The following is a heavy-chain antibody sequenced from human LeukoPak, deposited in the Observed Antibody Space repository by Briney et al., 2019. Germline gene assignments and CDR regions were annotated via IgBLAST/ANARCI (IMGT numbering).Heavy chain of an antibody. Sequence: GASVKVSCKASGYTFTGYYMHWVRQAPGQGLEWMGWINPNSGGTNYAQKFQGRVTMTRDTSISTAYMELSRLRSDDTAVYYCARLRFLESYGMDVWGQGTTVTVSS. CDR2: INPNSGGT. J-gene: IGHJ6*02. V-gene: IGHV1-2*02. CDR3: ARLRFLESYGMDV. D-gene: IGHD3-3*01. CDR1: GYTFTGYY.